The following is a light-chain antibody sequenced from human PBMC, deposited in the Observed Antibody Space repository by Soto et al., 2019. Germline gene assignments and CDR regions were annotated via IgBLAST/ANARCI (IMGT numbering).Light chain of an antibody. CDR1: SSNIGAGYD. Sequence: QSVLTQPPSVSGAPGQRVTISCTGSSSNIGAGYDVHWYPQLPGTAPKLLIYGNSNRPSGVPDRFSGSKSGTSASLAITGLQAEDEADYYCQSYDSSLSGAVFGGGTQLTV. J-gene: IGLJ7*01. CDR3: QSYDSSLSGAV. CDR2: GNS. V-gene: IGLV1-40*01.